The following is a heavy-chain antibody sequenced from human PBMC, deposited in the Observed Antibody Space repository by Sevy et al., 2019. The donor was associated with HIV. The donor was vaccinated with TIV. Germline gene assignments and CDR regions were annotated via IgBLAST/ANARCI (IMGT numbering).Heavy chain of an antibody. CDR1: GFTFSSYA. V-gene: IGHV3-23*01. D-gene: IGHD3-22*01. CDR2: ISGSGGST. CDR3: AKDGVGYYYDSSGYYLNAEYFRH. J-gene: IGHJ1*01. Sequence: GGSLRLSCAASGFTFSSYAMSWVRQAPGKGLEWVSAISGSGGSTYYADSVKGRFTISRDNSKNTLYLQMNSLRAEDTAVYYCAKDGVGYYYDSSGYYLNAEYFRHWGQGTLVTVSS.